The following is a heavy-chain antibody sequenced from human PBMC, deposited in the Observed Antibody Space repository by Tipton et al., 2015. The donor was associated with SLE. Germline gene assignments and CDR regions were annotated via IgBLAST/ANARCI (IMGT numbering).Heavy chain of an antibody. CDR3: ARMGYCVTAPCARDDAFNI. V-gene: IGHV4-59*11. J-gene: IGHJ3*02. D-gene: IGHD2-15*01. CDR2: IYYSGGT. Sequence: TLSLTCTVSGGSISGHYWSWIRQSPEKGLEYIGYIYYSGGTNYNPSLKSRVTISVDTSKNQFSLRLRSVTAADTALYYCARMGYCVTAPCARDDAFNIWGQGTMVTVSS. CDR1: GGSISGHY.